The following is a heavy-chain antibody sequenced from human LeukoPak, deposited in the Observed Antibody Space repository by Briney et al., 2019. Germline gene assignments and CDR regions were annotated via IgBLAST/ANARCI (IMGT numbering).Heavy chain of an antibody. CDR1: GGSLSSYY. CDR3: ARRHYYGSGSSHLYDY. V-gene: IGHV4-59*08. D-gene: IGHD3-10*01. J-gene: IGHJ4*02. CDR2: IYYSGST. Sequence: SETLSLTCTVSGGSLSSYYWSWIRQPPGKGLEWIGYIYYSGSTNYNPSLKSRVTISVDTSKNQFSLKLSSVTAADTAVYYCARRHYYGSGSSHLYDYWGQGTLVTVSS.